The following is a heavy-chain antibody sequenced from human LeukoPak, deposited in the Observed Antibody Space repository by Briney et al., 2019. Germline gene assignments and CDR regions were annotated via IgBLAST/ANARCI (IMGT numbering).Heavy chain of an antibody. CDR2: ISSSGSTI. CDR3: ARYRIQLVAGYFDY. Sequence: GGSLRLSCAASGFTFSTYEMHWVRQAPGKGLEWVSYISSSGSTIYYADSVKGRFTIYRDNAKNSLYLKMNSLRAEDTAVYYCARYRIQLVAGYFDYWGQGTLVTASS. V-gene: IGHV3-48*03. J-gene: IGHJ4*02. D-gene: IGHD6-6*01. CDR1: GFTFSTYE.